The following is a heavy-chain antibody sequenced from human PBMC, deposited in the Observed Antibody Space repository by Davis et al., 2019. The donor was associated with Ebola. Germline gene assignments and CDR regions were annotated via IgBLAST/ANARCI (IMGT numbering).Heavy chain of an antibody. Sequence: ASVKVSCKASGYTFTSYDINWVRQATGQGLEWMGWMNPNSGNTGYAQKFQGRVTITRDTSASTAYMELSSLRSEDTAVYYCARDFLRGEDYWGQGTLVTVSS. J-gene: IGHJ4*02. V-gene: IGHV1-8*01. D-gene: IGHD3-10*01. CDR2: MNPNSGNT. CDR1: GYTFTSYD. CDR3: ARDFLRGEDY.